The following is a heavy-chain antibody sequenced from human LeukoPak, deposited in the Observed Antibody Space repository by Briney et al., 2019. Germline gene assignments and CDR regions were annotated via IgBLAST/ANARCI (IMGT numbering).Heavy chain of an antibody. CDR2: VNLQGST. CDR3: ARGKRGYSSSWYDY. D-gene: IGHD6-13*01. J-gene: IGHJ4*02. Sequence: PSETLSLTCGVSGGSISNTNWWTWVRQPPGKGLEWIGEVNLQGSTNYNPSLKSRVAISVDKSENHISLKLTSVTAADTAVYYCARGKRGYSSSWYDYWGQGTLVTVSS. V-gene: IGHV4-4*02. CDR1: GGSISNTNW.